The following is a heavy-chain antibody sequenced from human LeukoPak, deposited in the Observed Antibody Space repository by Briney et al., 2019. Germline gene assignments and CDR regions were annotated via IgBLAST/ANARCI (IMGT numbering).Heavy chain of an antibody. J-gene: IGHJ4*02. Sequence: GGSLRLSCAVAGFTFSDHYMDWVRQAPGKGLEWVAVISYDGSNKYYADSVKGRFTISRDNSKNTLYLQMNSLRAEDTAVYYCARDGNDRPPGVDWGQGTLVTVSS. V-gene: IGHV3-30*03. CDR1: GFTFSDHY. CDR3: ARDGNDRPPGVD. D-gene: IGHD3-10*01. CDR2: ISYDGSNK.